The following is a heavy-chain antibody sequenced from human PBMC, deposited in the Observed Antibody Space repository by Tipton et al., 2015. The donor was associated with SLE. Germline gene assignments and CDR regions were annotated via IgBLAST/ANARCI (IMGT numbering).Heavy chain of an antibody. D-gene: IGHD2-2*01. Sequence: TLSLTCTVSGGSISSGSYYWSWIRQPAGKGLEWIGRIYTSGSTNYNPSLKSRVTISVDTSKNQFSLKLSSGTAADTAVYYCARDLAYCSSTSCFDYCDYWGQGTLVTVSS. J-gene: IGHJ4*02. CDR1: GGSISSGSYY. CDR2: IYTSGST. V-gene: IGHV4-61*02. CDR3: ARDLAYCSSTSCFDYCDY.